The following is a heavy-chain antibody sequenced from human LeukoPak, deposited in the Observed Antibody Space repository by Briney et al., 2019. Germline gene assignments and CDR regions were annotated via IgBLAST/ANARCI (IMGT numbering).Heavy chain of an antibody. V-gene: IGHV3-30*03. CDR1: GFTFSAYG. Sequence: PGGSLRLSCVASGFTFSAYGMHWVRQAPGRGLEWVAVISYDGINEHYSDSVKGRFTISRDISKNTLYLEMNSLSAADTAVYYCARDKEGAAVGTLIHWGQGTLVTVSS. D-gene: IGHD6-13*01. CDR3: ARDKEGAAVGTLIH. J-gene: IGHJ4*02. CDR2: ISYDGINE.